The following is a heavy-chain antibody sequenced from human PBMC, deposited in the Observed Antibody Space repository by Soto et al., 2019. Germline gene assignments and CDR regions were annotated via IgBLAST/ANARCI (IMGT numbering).Heavy chain of an antibody. J-gene: IGHJ4*01. CDR2: IDYTGST. V-gene: IGHV4-59*11. D-gene: IGHD2-15*01. CDR1: GGSINNHY. Sequence: PSETLSLTCTVSGGSINNHYCSWIRQPPGKGLEWIGYIDYTGSTNYNPSLKSRVTMSVATSKNQFSLKLTPLTAAVTAIHYCESASWYSEYWGHGTLVTVSS. CDR3: ESASWYSEY.